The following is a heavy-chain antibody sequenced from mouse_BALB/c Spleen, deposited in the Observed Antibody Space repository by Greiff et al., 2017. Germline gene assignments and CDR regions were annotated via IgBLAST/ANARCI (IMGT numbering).Heavy chain of an antibody. CDR2: ISYDGSN. D-gene: IGHD1-1*01. V-gene: IGHV3-6*02. CDR3: ARSAYGYYFDY. Sequence: EVKLQESGPGLVKPSQSLSLTCSVTDYSITSGYYWNWIRQFPGNKLEWMGYISYDGSNNYNPSLKNRISITRDTSKNQFFLKLNSVTTEDTATYYCARSAYGYYFDYWGQGTTLTVSS. J-gene: IGHJ2*01. CDR1: DYSITSGYY.